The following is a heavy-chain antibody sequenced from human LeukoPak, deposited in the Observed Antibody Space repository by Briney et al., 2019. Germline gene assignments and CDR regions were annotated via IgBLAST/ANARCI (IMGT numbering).Heavy chain of an antibody. CDR1: GGSISSGGYS. CDR3: ASMTTVTGRFDY. V-gene: IGHV4-30-2*01. J-gene: IGHJ4*02. CDR2: IYHSGST. Sequence: PSETLSLTCAVSGGSISSGGYSWSWIRQPPGKGLEWIGYIYHSGSTYYNPSLKSRATISVDRSKNQFSLKLSSVTAADTAVYYCASMTTVTGRFDYWGQGTLVTVSS. D-gene: IGHD4-11*01.